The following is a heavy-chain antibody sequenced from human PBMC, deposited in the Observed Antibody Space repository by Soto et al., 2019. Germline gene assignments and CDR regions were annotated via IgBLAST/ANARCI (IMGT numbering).Heavy chain of an antibody. V-gene: IGHV3-23*01. CDR3: AKVSASGSGTYTKRNFYYHYYGMDV. D-gene: IGHD3-10*01. Sequence: DVQLLESGGGLAQPGGSLRLSCAASGFTFSSYAMHWVRQAPGKGLEWAPTINGGGSSTYYADSVKGRFTISRGNSKNTLYLQMNSLRADDTAVYYCAKVSASGSGTYTKRNFYYHYYGMDVWGQGTTVTVSS. J-gene: IGHJ6*02. CDR2: INGGGSST. CDR1: GFTFSSYA.